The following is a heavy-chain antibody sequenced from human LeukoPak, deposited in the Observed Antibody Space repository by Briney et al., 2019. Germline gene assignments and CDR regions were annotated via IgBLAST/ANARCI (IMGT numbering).Heavy chain of an antibody. J-gene: IGHJ4*02. CDR3: ARGYFVRNDY. Sequence: GGSLRLSCAASGFSFSRYGMHWVRQAPGKGLEWVSGSNWNGGSTGYADSVKGRFTISRDNAKNSLYLQMNGLRAEDTALYYCARGYFVRNDYWGQGTLVTVSS. CDR1: GFSFSRYG. CDR2: SNWNGGST. V-gene: IGHV3-20*04. D-gene: IGHD3-10*02.